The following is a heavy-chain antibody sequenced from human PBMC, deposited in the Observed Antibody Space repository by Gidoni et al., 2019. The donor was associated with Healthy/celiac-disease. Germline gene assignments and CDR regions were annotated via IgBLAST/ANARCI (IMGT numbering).Heavy chain of an antibody. CDR3: AHGKGRDGYTVQAYYFDY. D-gene: IGHD5-12*01. Sequence: QITLKESGPTLVKPTQTLTLTCTFSGFSLSTSGVGVGWIRQPPGKALEWLALIYWNDDKRYSPSLKSRLTITKDTSKNQVVLTMTNMDPVDTATYYCAHGKGRDGYTVQAYYFDYWGQGTLVTVSS. J-gene: IGHJ4*02. V-gene: IGHV2-5*01. CDR1: GFSLSTSGVG. CDR2: IYWNDDK.